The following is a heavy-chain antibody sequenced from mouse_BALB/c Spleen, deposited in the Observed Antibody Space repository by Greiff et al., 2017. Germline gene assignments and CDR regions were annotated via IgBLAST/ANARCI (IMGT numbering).Heavy chain of an antibody. CDR1: GFTFSSYA. CDR3: ERLIYDGYLYYYAMDY. Sequence: EVKLVESGGGLVKPGGSLKLSCAASGFTFSSYAMSWVRQTPEKRLEWVATISSGGSYTYYPDSVKGRFTISRDNAKNTLYLQMSSLRSEDTAMYYCERLIYDGYLYYYAMDYWGQGTSVTVSS. J-gene: IGHJ4*01. D-gene: IGHD2-3*01. V-gene: IGHV5-9-3*01. CDR2: ISSGGSYT.